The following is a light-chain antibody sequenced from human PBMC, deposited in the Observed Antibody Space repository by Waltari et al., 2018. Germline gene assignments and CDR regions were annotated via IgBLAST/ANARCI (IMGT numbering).Light chain of an antibody. Sequence: QSALTQPASVSGSPGQSITISCTGTSSDVGVYNYVSWYQQHPGKAPKLMIYDVSNRPSWVSNRFSGSKSGNTASRTISGLQAEDEADYYCSSYTSSSTLVVFGGGTKLTVL. CDR3: SSYTSSSTLVV. V-gene: IGLV2-14*03. CDR2: DVS. CDR1: SSDVGVYNY. J-gene: IGLJ2*01.